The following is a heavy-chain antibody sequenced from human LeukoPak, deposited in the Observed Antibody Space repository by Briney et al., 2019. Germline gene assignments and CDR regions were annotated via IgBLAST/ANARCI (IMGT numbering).Heavy chain of an antibody. CDR2: ISAYNGNT. D-gene: IGHD4-17*01. J-gene: IGHJ4*02. V-gene: IGHV1-18*01. Sequence: ASVRVSCKASGYTFTSYGISWVRQAPGQGLEWMGWISAYNGNTNYAQKLQGRVTMTTDTSTSTAYMELRSLRSDDTAVYYCARDRNGDYVFDYWGQGTLVTVSS. CDR3: ARDRNGDYVFDY. CDR1: GYTFTSYG.